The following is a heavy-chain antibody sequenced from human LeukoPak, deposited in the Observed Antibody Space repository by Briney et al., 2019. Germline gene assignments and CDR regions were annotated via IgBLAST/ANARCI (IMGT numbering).Heavy chain of an antibody. CDR2: IIPLLGVR. J-gene: IGHJ4*02. Sequence: SVKVSCKASGGTFSDHAVSWVRQAPGQGLEWMGRIIPLLGVRSYAQKFQDRVTVSADKSTSTAHMELSSLRSEDSALYYCAIIAVGGVDPFDSWGQGTLVTVSS. D-gene: IGHD6-19*01. CDR3: AIIAVGGVDPFDS. CDR1: GGTFSDHA. V-gene: IGHV1-69*04.